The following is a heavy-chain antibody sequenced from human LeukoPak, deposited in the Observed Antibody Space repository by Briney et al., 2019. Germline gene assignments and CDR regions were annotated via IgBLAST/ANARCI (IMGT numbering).Heavy chain of an antibody. CDR1: GNTFTNND. CDR2: MNPNSGST. Sequence: ASVKVSCKASGNTFTNNDIIWVRQATGQGLEWMGWMNPNSGSTGYAQKFQGRVTITRNTSMSTAYMELSGLRSEDTAVYYCARGRSTGYPYYFEYWGQGTLVTVSS. V-gene: IGHV1-8*01. J-gene: IGHJ4*02. CDR3: ARGRSTGYPYYFEY. D-gene: IGHD5-12*01.